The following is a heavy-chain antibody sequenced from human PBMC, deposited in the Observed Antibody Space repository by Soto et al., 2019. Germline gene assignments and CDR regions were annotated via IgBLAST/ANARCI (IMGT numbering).Heavy chain of an antibody. CDR3: ARSEYLGVGADTDYYYDMDV. CDR2: IYPGDSDT. Sequence: GESMNVSGKGSGYRFTSYWIGWVRQMPGKGLEWMGIIYPGDSDTRYSPSFQGQVTISADKSISTAYLQWSSLKASDTAMYCCARSEYLGVGADTDYYYDMDVWGQGTTVNVSS. D-gene: IGHD2-15*01. CDR1: GYRFTSYW. J-gene: IGHJ6*02. V-gene: IGHV5-51*01.